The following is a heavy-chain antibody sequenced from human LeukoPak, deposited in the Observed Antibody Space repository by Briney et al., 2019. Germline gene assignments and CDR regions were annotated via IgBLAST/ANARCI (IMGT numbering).Heavy chain of an antibody. CDR1: GFTFSSYS. J-gene: IGHJ3*02. CDR3: AREGLWELLLGNAFDI. Sequence: PGGSLRLSCAASGFTFSSYSMNWVRQAPGKGLEWVSSISSSSSYIYYADSVKGRFTISRDNAKNSLYLQMNSLRAEDTAVYYCAREGLWELLLGNAFDIWGQGTMVTVSS. CDR2: ISSSSSYI. V-gene: IGHV3-21*01. D-gene: IGHD1-26*01.